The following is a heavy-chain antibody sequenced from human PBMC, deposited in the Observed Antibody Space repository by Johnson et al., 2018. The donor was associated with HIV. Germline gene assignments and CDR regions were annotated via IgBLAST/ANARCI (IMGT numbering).Heavy chain of an antibody. Sequence: QVQLVESGGGVVQPGRSLRLSCAASGFTFSSYAMHWVRQAPGKGLEWVAVISYDGSNKYYADSVKGRFTISRDNSKNTLYLQMNSLRAEDTAVYYCARDRPIVVDDDAFDIWGQGTMVTVSS. CDR1: GFTFSSYA. CDR3: ARDRPIVVDDDAFDI. D-gene: IGHD3-22*01. V-gene: IGHV3-30-3*01. CDR2: ISYDGSNK. J-gene: IGHJ3*02.